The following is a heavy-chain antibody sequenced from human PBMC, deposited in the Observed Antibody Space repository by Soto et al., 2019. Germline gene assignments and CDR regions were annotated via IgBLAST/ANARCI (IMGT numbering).Heavy chain of an antibody. Sequence: SETLSLTCTVSGGSMRSDSFYWSWILQPPGKGLELIGNIYYSGSTYYNPSLRSRAIMSVDTSQNQFSLKLSSLNAADTAVYFCARADDFSDRFDYWGQGALVTVSS. D-gene: IGHD4-17*01. CDR3: ARADDFSDRFDY. J-gene: IGHJ4*02. CDR2: IYYSGST. CDR1: GGSMRSDSFY. V-gene: IGHV4-30-4*01.